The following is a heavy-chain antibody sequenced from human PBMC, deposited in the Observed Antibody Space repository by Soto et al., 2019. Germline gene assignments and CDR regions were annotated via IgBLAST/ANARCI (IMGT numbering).Heavy chain of an antibody. D-gene: IGHD6-25*01. J-gene: IGHJ4*02. CDR1: GDSIISDKW. Sequence: QVQLQESGPGLVKPSGTLSLTCAVSGDSIISDKWWSWVRQAPGKGLEWIGEIHHSGNSNYNPSLKTPVIISVDRSKNQFSLNLSSVTDADTAVYFCARGERQQQRDFWGQGTLVTVSS. CDR3: ARGERQQQRDF. CDR2: IHHSGNS. V-gene: IGHV4-4*02.